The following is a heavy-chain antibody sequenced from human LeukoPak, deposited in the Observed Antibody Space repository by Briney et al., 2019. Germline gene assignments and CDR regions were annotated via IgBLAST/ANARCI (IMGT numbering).Heavy chain of an antibody. D-gene: IGHD2-2*02. V-gene: IGHV1-18*04. CDR3: ARDPHIVVVPAAIRGWFDP. CDR2: ISAYSGNA. J-gene: IGHJ5*02. Sequence: ASVKVSCKASGYTFTSYYMHWVRQAPGQGLEWMGWISAYSGNANYAQKLQGRVTMTTDTSTSTAYMELRSLRSDDTAVYYCARDPHIVVVPAAIRGWFDPWGQGTLVTVSS. CDR1: GYTFTSYY.